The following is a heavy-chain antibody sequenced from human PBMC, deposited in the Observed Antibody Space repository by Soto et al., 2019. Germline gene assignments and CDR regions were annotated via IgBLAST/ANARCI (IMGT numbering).Heavy chain of an antibody. J-gene: IGHJ4*02. CDR2: INQDGSQK. V-gene: IGHV3-7*01. CDR1: GFAFRSHW. CDR3: ERYQLPPTYLFDS. Sequence: EVQLVESGGGLVQPGGSLRLSCGASGFAFRSHWMSWVRQAPGKGLEWVANINQDGSQKYYVDSVKGQYTISRDNAKNKQYLQMKRRRAGNTAEYYWERYQLPPTYLFDSWGRETRVAVSS. D-gene: IGHD2-2*01.